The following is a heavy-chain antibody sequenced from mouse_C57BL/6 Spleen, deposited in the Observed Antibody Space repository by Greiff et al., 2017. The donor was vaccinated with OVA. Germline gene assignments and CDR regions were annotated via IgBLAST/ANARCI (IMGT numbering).Heavy chain of an antibody. CDR2: ISSGGDYI. D-gene: IGHD1-1*01. CDR3: TREGYYGSVFDY. Sequence: EVMLVESGEGLVKPGGSLKLSCAASGFTFSSYAMSWVRQTPEKRLEWVAYISSGGDYIYYADTVKGRFTISRDNARNTLYLQMSSLKSEDTAMYYCTREGYYGSVFDYWGQGTTLTVSS. J-gene: IGHJ2*01. V-gene: IGHV5-9-1*02. CDR1: GFTFSSYA.